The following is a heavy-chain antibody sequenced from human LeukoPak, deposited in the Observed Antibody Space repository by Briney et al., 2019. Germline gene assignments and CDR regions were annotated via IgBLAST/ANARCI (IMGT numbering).Heavy chain of an antibody. CDR1: GFTFSSYA. D-gene: IGHD3-3*01. CDR3: ARATDYDFWSGSKYYFDY. J-gene: IGHJ4*02. CDR2: ISGSGGST. Sequence: GGSLRLSCAASGFTFSSYAMSWVRQAPGKGLEWVSAISGSGGSTYYADSVKGRFTISRDNSKNTLYLQMNSLRAEDTAVYYCARATDYDFWSGSKYYFDYWGQGTLVTVSS. V-gene: IGHV3-23*01.